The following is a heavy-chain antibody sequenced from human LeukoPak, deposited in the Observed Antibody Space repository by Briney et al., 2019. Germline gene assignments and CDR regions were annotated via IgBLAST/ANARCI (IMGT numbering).Heavy chain of an antibody. J-gene: IGHJ4*02. CDR1: GYTFTSYG. D-gene: IGHD3-10*01. CDR3: ARQKGYGSGSSHLDY. Sequence: ASVKVSCKASGYTFTSYGISWVRQAPGQGLEWMGWISAYNGNTNYAQKLQGRVTMTTDTSTSTAYMELRSLRSDDTAVYYCARQKGYGSGSSHLDYWGQGTLVTVSS. CDR2: ISAYNGNT. V-gene: IGHV1-18*01.